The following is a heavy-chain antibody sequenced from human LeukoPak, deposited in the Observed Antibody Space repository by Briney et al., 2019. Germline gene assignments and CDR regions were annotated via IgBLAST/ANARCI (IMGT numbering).Heavy chain of an antibody. Sequence: PGGSLRLSCAASGFTFSSYAMHWVRQAPGKGLEWVAVISYDGSNKYYADSVKGRFTISRDNAKNSLYLQMNSLRAEDTAVYYCARAPLMPVGELSLLYYFDYWGQGTLVTVSS. CDR3: ARAPLMPVGELSLLYYFDY. V-gene: IGHV3-30-3*01. J-gene: IGHJ4*02. CDR1: GFTFSSYA. D-gene: IGHD3-10*01. CDR2: ISYDGSNK.